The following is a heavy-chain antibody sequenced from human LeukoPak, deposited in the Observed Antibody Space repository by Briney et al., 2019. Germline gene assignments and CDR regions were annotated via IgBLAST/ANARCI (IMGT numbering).Heavy chain of an antibody. CDR3: AKSRGISAGPSYYYYSLDV. CDR1: GFTYTNFG. Sequence: GGSLRLSCAASGFTYTNFGMSWVRQAPGKGLEWVSSITVNGERTDYADSVNGRFTISRDNSKDTLYLQMNSLRVEDTAVYFCAKSRGISAGPSYYYYSLDVWGRGTTVTVSS. CDR2: ITVNGERT. V-gene: IGHV3-23*01. D-gene: IGHD3-16*01. J-gene: IGHJ6*02.